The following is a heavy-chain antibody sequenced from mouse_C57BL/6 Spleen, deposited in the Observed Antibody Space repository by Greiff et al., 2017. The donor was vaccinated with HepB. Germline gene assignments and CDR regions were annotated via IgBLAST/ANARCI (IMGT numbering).Heavy chain of an antibody. CDR1: GYTFTDYN. CDR2: INPNNGGT. Sequence: VQLQQSGPELVKPGASVKIPCKASGYTFTDYNMDWVKQSHGKSLEWIGDINPNNGGTIYNQKFKGKATLTVDKSSSTAYMELRSLTSEDTAVYYCARFITTVVAKNGYFDVWGTGTTVTVSS. J-gene: IGHJ1*03. V-gene: IGHV1-18*01. D-gene: IGHD1-1*01. CDR3: ARFITTVVAKNGYFDV.